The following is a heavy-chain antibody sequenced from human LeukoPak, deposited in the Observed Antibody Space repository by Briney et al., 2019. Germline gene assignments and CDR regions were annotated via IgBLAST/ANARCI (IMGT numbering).Heavy chain of an antibody. Sequence: PGGSLRLSCAASGFTFSSYWMSWVRQAPGKGLEWVANIKQDGSEKYYVDSVKGRFTISRDNAKNSLYLQMNSLRAEDTAVYYCARDGSPNGGYDYYVRDVWGQGTTVTVSS. CDR1: GFTFSSYW. J-gene: IGHJ6*02. V-gene: IGHV3-7*01. CDR3: ARDGSPNGGYDYYVRDV. CDR2: IKQDGSEK. D-gene: IGHD4-23*01.